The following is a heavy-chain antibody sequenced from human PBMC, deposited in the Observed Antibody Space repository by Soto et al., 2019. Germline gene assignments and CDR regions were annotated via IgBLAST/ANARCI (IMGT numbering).Heavy chain of an antibody. V-gene: IGHV1-24*01. D-gene: IGHD2-21*02. Sequence: VASVQVSCKVSRYTRRELSLHWVRQAPGKGLEWLAGYDPEKDETLYAQTLKGRITVTEDTSAVTAYMELRGLTFDDSAVYYCATGDQLSAEVTGISFSFWGQGTRVTVSS. CDR2: YDPEKDET. CDR3: ATGDQLSAEVTGISFSF. CDR1: RYTRRELS. J-gene: IGHJ4*02.